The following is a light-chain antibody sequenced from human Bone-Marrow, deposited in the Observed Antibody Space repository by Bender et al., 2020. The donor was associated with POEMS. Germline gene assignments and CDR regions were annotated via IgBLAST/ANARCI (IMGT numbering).Light chain of an antibody. V-gene: IGLV2-23*01. CDR3: CSYAGRNTYV. CDR2: EGS. Sequence: QSALTQPASVSGSPGQSITISCTGTSSDVGSYNLVSWYQQHPDKAPKLILYEGSKRPSGVSDRFSGFKSGNTASLTISGLQPEDEADYYCCSYAGRNTYVFGTGTKVTVL. J-gene: IGLJ1*01. CDR1: SSDVGSYNL.